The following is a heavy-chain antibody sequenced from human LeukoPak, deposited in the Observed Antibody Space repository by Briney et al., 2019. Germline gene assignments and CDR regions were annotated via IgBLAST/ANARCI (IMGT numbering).Heavy chain of an antibody. Sequence: PSETLPLTCTVSGGSLSSGGYHWRWLRHHPGKGLEWIGYIYYSGSTYYNPSLKSRVTISVDTSKNQFSLKLSSVTAADTAVYYCARHWSCWGQGTLVTVSS. D-gene: IGHD1-26*01. J-gene: IGHJ4*02. CDR2: IYYSGST. CDR1: GGSLSSGGYH. V-gene: IGHV4-31*03. CDR3: ARHWSC.